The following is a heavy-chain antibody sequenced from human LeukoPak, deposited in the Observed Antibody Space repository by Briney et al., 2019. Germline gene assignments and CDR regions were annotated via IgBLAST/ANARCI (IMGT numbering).Heavy chain of an antibody. CDR1: GGTFSSYA. J-gene: IGHJ4*02. V-gene: IGHV1-69*04. CDR3: ARSGGDPFDY. CDR2: IIPILGIA. D-gene: IGHD2-21*02. Sequence: GASVKVSCKASGGTFSSYAISWVRQAPGQGLEWMGRIIPILGIANYAQKFQGRVTITADKSTSTAHMELSSLRSEDTAVYYCARSGGDPFDYWGQGTLVTVSS.